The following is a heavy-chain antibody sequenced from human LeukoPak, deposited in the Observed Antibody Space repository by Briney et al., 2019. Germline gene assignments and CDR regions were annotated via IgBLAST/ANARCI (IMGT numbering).Heavy chain of an antibody. CDR2: IYYSGST. J-gene: IGHJ6*03. Sequence: SETLSLTCTVSGGSISSYYWSWIRQPPGKGLEWIGYIYYSGSTNYSPSLKSRVTISVDTSKNQFSPKLSSVTAADTAVYYCARHRYYYRSGSYYGAPYYMDVWGKGTTVTISS. CDR3: ARHRYYYRSGSYYGAPYYMDV. CDR1: GGSISSYY. D-gene: IGHD3-10*01. V-gene: IGHV4-59*01.